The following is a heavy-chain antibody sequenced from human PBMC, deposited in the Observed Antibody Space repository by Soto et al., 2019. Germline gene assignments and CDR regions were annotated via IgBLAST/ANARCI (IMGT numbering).Heavy chain of an antibody. V-gene: IGHV4-39*01. J-gene: IGHJ4*02. Sequence: SETLSLTCTFSGCSISSSSHYLGWIRQPPGKGLEWIGSISSSGSTYYNPSLKSRVTISVDTSKNQFSLKLSSVTAADTAVYYCARHTPAISISDHWGQGTLVTVSS. CDR1: GCSISSSSHY. D-gene: IGHD2-15*01. CDR2: ISSSGST. CDR3: ARHTPAISISDH.